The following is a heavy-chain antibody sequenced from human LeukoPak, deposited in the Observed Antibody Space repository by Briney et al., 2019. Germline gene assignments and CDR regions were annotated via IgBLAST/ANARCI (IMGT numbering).Heavy chain of an antibody. D-gene: IGHD3-9*01. V-gene: IGHV4-59*01. CDR1: GGSISSYY. J-gene: IGHJ6*03. Sequence: SETLSLTCTVSGGSISSYYRSWIRQPPGKGLEWIGYIYYSGSTNYNPSLKSRVTISVDTSKSQFSLKLSSVTAADTAVYYCARAPRDYDILTGYYYYYYMDVWGKGTTVTVSS. CDR3: ARAPRDYDILTGYYYYYYMDV. CDR2: IYYSGST.